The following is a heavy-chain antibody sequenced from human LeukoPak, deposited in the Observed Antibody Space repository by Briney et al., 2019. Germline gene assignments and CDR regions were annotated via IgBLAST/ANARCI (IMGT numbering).Heavy chain of an antibody. D-gene: IGHD4-17*01. CDR3: ARGWVYYGDYDPPDY. V-gene: IGHV1-46*01. Sequence: ASVKVSCKASGYTFTSYYMHWVRQAPGQGLEWMGIINPSGGSTSYAQKFQGRVTMTRDTSISTAYMELSRLRSDDTAVYYCARGWVYYGDYDPPDYWGQGTLVTVSS. CDR1: GYTFTSYY. CDR2: INPSGGST. J-gene: IGHJ4*02.